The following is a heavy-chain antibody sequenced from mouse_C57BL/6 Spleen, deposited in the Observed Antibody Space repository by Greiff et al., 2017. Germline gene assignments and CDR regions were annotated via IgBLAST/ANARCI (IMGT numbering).Heavy chain of an antibody. J-gene: IGHJ2*01. CDR1: GFSLTSYG. D-gene: IGHD4-1*01. V-gene: IGHV2-2*01. CDR2: IWSGGST. Sequence: QVQLQQSGPGLVQPSQCLSITCTVSGFSLTSYGVHWVRQSPGKGLEWLGVIWSGGSTDYNAAFISRLSISKDNSKSQVVFQMNSLQADDTAIDYCARGANWDLPYYFDYWGQGTTLTVSS. CDR3: ARGANWDLPYYFDY.